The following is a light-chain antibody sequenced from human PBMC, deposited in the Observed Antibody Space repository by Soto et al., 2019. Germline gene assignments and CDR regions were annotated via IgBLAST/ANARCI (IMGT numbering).Light chain of an antibody. Sequence: QSVLTQPPSASETPGQRVTISCSGSSSNIGSNAVNWYQQLPGAAPKLLIYNNDQRPSGVPDRFSGSKSDTSASLAISGLQSEDEADYYCAAWDDSLNVYVVFGGGTKLTVL. J-gene: IGLJ2*01. V-gene: IGLV1-44*01. CDR2: NND. CDR3: AAWDDSLNVYVV. CDR1: SSNIGSNA.